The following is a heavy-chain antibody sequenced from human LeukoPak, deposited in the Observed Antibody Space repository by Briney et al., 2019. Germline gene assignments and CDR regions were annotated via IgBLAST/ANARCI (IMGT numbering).Heavy chain of an antibody. V-gene: IGHV3-7*01. CDR2: INQDGSEE. CDR3: VRDGGVSGYDLLDY. CDR1: GFTFSHYW. Sequence: GGSMRLSCAASGFTFSHYWMTWVRQAPGKGLEWVAQINQDGSEEYYMDSVKARFTISRDNAKNSVFLQMNSLRAEDTAVYYCVRDGGVSGYDLLDYWGQGTLVTVSS. J-gene: IGHJ4*02. D-gene: IGHD5-12*01.